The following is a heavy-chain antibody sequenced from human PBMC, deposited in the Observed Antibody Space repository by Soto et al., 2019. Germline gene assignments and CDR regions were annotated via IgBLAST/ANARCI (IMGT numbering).Heavy chain of an antibody. CDR1: GYTFTGYY. CDR3: ARSGRRQLGPSLYYYNGMDV. D-gene: IGHD6-6*01. Sequence: ASVKVSRKASGYTFTGYYMHWVRQAPGQGLEWMGWINPNSGGTNYAQKFQGRVTMTRDTSISTAYMELSRLRSDDTAVYYCARSGRRQLGPSLYYYNGMDVWGQGTTVTVSS. V-gene: IGHV1-2*02. CDR2: INPNSGGT. J-gene: IGHJ6*02.